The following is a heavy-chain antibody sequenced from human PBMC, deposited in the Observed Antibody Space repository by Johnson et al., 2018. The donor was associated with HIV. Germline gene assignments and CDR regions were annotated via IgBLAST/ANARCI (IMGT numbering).Heavy chain of an antibody. CDR1: GFTFDDYG. D-gene: IGHD3-10*01. V-gene: IGHV3-20*04. Sequence: VQLVESGGGVVRPGGSLRLSCAASGFTFDDYGMSWVRQAPGKGLEWVSGINWNGGSTGYVDSVKGRFTISRDNAKNSVYLQMNSLRAEDTAVYYCSTMVQGDPVAFDIWGQGTMVTVSS. CDR3: STMVQGDPVAFDI. J-gene: IGHJ3*02. CDR2: INWNGGST.